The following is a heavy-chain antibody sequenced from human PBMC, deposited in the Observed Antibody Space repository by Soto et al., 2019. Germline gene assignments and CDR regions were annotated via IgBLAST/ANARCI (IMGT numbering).Heavy chain of an antibody. CDR3: PRFGLLKNLVYCRSTICPDSRYYSGMDV. D-gene: IGHD2-2*01. J-gene: IGHJ6*02. CDR2: IDPSGSYT. V-gene: IGHV5-10-1*01. CDR1: GYSFTSYW. Sequence: GESLKISCKGSGYSFTSYWISWVRQMPGKGLEWMGRIDPSGSYTNYSPSFQGHVTISADKSISTAYLQWSSLKASDTAMYYCPRFGLLKNLVYCRSTICPDSRYYSGMDVWGQGTTVTVSS.